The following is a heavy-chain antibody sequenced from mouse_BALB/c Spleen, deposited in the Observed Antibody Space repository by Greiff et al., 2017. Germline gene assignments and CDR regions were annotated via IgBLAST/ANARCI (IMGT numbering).Heavy chain of an antibody. Sequence: QVHVKQPGAELVKPGASVKLSCKASGYTFTSYWMHWVKQRPGQGLEWIGEINPSNGRTNYNEKFKSKATLTVDKSSSTAYMQLSSLTSEDSAVYYCASSRGFAYWGQGTLVTVSA. CDR1: GYTFTSYW. CDR3: ASSRGFAY. CDR2: INPSNGRT. J-gene: IGHJ3*01. V-gene: IGHV1S81*02.